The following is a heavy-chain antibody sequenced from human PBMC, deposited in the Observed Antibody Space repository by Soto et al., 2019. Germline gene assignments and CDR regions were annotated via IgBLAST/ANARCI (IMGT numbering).Heavy chain of an antibody. J-gene: IGHJ6*02. D-gene: IGHD3-10*01. CDR3: ARGTMDGSGSWVEGDYYGLDV. CDR1: GFTFTYYA. Sequence: GGSLRLSCAASGFTFTYYAMYWVRQAPGRGLEWVAVISYDRSNKYYADSVKGRFTISRDNSKNTLYLQMNSLRPEDTAVYYCARGTMDGSGSWVEGDYYGLDVWGQGTTVTVS. V-gene: IGHV3-30-3*01. CDR2: ISYDRSNK.